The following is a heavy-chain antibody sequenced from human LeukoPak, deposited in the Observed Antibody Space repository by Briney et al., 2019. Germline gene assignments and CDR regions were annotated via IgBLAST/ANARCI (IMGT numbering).Heavy chain of an antibody. CDR3: ARHEWDAFDI. CDR1: GGSISSYY. Sequence: PSETLSLTCTVSGGSISSYYWSWIRQPAGKGLEWIGYIYYSGSTNYNPSLKSRVTISVDTSKNQFSLKLSSVTAADTAVYYCARHEWDAFDIWGQGTMVTVSS. CDR2: IYYSGST. D-gene: IGHD1-26*01. V-gene: IGHV4-59*08. J-gene: IGHJ3*02.